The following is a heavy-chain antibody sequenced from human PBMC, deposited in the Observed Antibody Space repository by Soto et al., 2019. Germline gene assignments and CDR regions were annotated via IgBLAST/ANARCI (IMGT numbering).Heavy chain of an antibody. CDR1: GFTFSSYA. CDR2: ISGSGGST. J-gene: IGHJ4*02. D-gene: IGHD3-16*02. Sequence: GGSLRLSCAASGFTFSSYAMSWVRQAPGRGLEWVSAISGSGGSTYYADSVKGRFTISRDNSKNTLYLQMNSLRAEDTAVYYCAKSWGSYRTYFDYWGQGTLVTVSS. V-gene: IGHV3-23*01. CDR3: AKSWGSYRTYFDY.